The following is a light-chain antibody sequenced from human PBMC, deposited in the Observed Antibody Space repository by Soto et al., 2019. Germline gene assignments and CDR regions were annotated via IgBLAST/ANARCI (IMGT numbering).Light chain of an antibody. Sequence: EIVMTQSPATLSVSPGERATLSCRASQSVSSNLAWYQQKPGQAPRLLIYGASTRATGIPARFSGSGSGTEFTLNISSLQSEDFAVYYCQQYNNSTPRTFGQGTQVDIK. CDR2: GAS. J-gene: IGKJ1*01. V-gene: IGKV3-15*01. CDR3: QQYNNSTPRT. CDR1: QSVSSN.